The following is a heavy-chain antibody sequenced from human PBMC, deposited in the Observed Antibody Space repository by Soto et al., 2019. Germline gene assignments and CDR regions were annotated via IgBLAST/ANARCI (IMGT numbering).Heavy chain of an antibody. CDR2: ISGSGGST. J-gene: IGHJ4*02. Sequence: GGSLRLSCAASGFTFSSYAMSWVRQAPGKGLEWVSAISGSGGSTYYADSVKGRFTISRDNSKNTLYLQMNSLRAEDTAIYYCAEVASYDILTGSTSFDYWGQGTLVTVSS. CDR3: AEVASYDILTGSTSFDY. D-gene: IGHD3-9*01. V-gene: IGHV3-23*01. CDR1: GFTFSSYA.